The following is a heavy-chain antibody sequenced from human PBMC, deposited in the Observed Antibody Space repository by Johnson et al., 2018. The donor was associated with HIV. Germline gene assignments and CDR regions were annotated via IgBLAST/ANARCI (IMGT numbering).Heavy chain of an antibody. Sequence: QMQLVESGGGLVQPGGSLRLSCEVSGFTFSGYAMNWVRQAPGKGLEWVAFIRFDGSIKYYGDSVKGRFTISRDNSKNTLYLQMNSLRVEDTAVYYCAKAVGGYAFDIWGQGTMVTVSS. CDR3: AKAVGGYAFDI. J-gene: IGHJ3*02. V-gene: IGHV3-30*02. D-gene: IGHD1-26*01. CDR1: GFTFSGYA. CDR2: IRFDGSIK.